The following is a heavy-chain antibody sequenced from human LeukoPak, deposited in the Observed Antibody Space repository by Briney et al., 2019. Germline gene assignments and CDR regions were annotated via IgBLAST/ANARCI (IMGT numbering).Heavy chain of an antibody. CDR2: INQDGSDT. Sequence: GGSLRLSCTASTFTLSTSWMTWVRQAPGRGLEWVANINQDGSDTQYVDSVKGRFTISRDIAKNSVHLQMNSLRVEDTAMYYCARDRPYDSIGDPIDYWGQGTLVTVSS. D-gene: IGHD3-22*01. CDR1: TFTLSTSW. J-gene: IGHJ4*02. V-gene: IGHV3-7*05. CDR3: ARDRPYDSIGDPIDY.